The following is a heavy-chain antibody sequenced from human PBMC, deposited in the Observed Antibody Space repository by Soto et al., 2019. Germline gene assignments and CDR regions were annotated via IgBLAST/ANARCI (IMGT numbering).Heavy chain of an antibody. CDR1: GFTFSSYG. CDR2: IWYDGSNK. CDR3: ARDGIRYYYGSGRHYYYYGMDV. V-gene: IGHV3-33*01. D-gene: IGHD3-10*01. J-gene: IGHJ6*02. Sequence: QVQLVESGGGVVQPGRSLRLPCAASGFTFSSYGMHWVRQAPGKGLEWVAVIWYDGSNKYYADSVKGRFTISRDNSKNTLYLQMNSLRAEDTAVYYCARDGIRYYYGSGRHYYYYGMDVWDQGTTVTVSS.